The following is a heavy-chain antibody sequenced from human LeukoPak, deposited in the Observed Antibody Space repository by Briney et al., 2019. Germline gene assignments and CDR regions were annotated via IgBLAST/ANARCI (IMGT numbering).Heavy chain of an antibody. V-gene: IGHV4-59*02. CDR3: AIFNYSGSPTTHAFDI. D-gene: IGHD1-26*01. Sequence: SETLSLTCTVSGGSVSSYYWGWIRQPPGKGLQWIGYLFYSGSTNYNPSLRSRVTISFDTSKNQFSLQLSSVTAADTAVYYCAIFNYSGSPTTHAFDIWGQGTMVTVSS. CDR1: GGSVSSYY. J-gene: IGHJ3*02. CDR2: LFYSGST.